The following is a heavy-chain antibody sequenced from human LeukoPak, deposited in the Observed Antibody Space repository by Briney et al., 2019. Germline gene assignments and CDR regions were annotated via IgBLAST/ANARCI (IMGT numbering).Heavy chain of an antibody. CDR1: GFTFTSYS. CDR3: AKERLTYYDFWSGHHFDP. V-gene: IGHV3-23*01. D-gene: IGHD3-3*01. J-gene: IGHJ5*02. CDR2: ISGGGGST. Sequence: PGGSLRLSCAASGFTFTSYSMNWVRQAPGKGLEWVSTISGGGGSTYYADSVKGRFTISRDNSKNTLYLQMNSLRAEDTAVYYCAKERLTYYDFWSGHHFDPWGQGTLVTVSS.